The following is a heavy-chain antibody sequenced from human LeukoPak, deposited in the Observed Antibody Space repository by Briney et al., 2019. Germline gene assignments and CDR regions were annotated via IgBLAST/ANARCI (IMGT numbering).Heavy chain of an antibody. J-gene: IGHJ4*02. V-gene: IGHV3-9*01. CDR2: ISWNSGSI. CDR1: GFTFDDYA. Sequence: GGSLRLSCAASGFTFDDYAMHWVRQAPGKGLEWVSGISWNSGSIGYADSVKGRFTISRDNAKNSLYLQMNSLRAEDTALYYCAKGKGIAAAGYFDYWGQGTLVTVSS. CDR3: AKGKGIAAAGYFDY. D-gene: IGHD6-13*01.